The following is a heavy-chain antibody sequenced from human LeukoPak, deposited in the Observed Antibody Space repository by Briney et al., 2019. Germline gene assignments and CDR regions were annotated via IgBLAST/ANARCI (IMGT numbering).Heavy chain of an antibody. J-gene: IGHJ5*02. CDR1: GGSFSGYY. V-gene: IGHV4-34*01. CDR2: INHSGST. CDR3: ARGGSLDILTGYRDENWFDP. D-gene: IGHD3-9*01. Sequence: SETLSLTCAVYGGSFSGYYWSWIRQPPGKGLEWIGEINHSGSTNYNPSLKSRVTISVDTSKNQFSLKLSSVTAADTAVYYCARGGSLDILTGYRDENWFDPWGQGTLVTVSS.